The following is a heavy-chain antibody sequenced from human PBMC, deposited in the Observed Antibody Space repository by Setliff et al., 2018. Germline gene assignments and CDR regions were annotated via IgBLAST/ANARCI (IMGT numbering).Heavy chain of an antibody. V-gene: IGHV1-2*02. D-gene: IGHD4-4*01. J-gene: IGHJ5*02. CDR2: ISPYSGGT. CDR3: ATRTTATTIGWFDP. Sequence: GASVKVSCKASGYTFTAYYIHWVREAPGQGLEWMGWISPYSGGTNYAQNFQGRVTLTRDTSINTAYMELSRLRSDDAAVYHCATRTTATTIGWFDPWGQGTLVTAPQ. CDR1: GYTFTAYY.